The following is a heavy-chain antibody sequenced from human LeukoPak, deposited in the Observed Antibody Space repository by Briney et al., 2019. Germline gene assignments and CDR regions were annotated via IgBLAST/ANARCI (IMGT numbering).Heavy chain of an antibody. CDR2: IYTSGST. V-gene: IGHV4-38-2*02. CDR1: GYSISSGYY. CDR3: ARDGGY. D-gene: IGHD3-16*01. Sequence: PSETLSLTCSVSGYSISSGYYWGWIRQSPGKGLEWIGRIYTSGSTNYNPSLKSRVTISVDTSKNQSSLKLSSVTAADTAVYYCARDGGYWGQGTLVTVSS. J-gene: IGHJ4*02.